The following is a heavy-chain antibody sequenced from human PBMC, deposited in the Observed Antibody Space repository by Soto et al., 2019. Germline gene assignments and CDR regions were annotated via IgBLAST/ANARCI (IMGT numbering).Heavy chain of an antibody. CDR2: ISGSGGST. D-gene: IGHD6-6*01. Sequence: GESLKISCAASGFTFSSYAMSWVRQAPGKGLEWVSAISGSGGSTYYADSVKGRFTISRDNSKNTLYLQMNSLRAEDTAVYYCAKGGEIGAARPGYYWGQGTLVTVSS. CDR1: GFTFSSYA. J-gene: IGHJ4*02. CDR3: AKGGEIGAARPGYY. V-gene: IGHV3-23*01.